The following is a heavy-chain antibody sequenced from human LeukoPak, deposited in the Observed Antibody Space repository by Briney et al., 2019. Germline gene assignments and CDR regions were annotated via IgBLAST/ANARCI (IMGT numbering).Heavy chain of an antibody. CDR2: ISYDGSNK. Sequence: AGGSLRLSCAASGFTFSSYAMHWVRQAPGKGLEWVAVISYDGSNKYYADSVKGRFTISRDNAKNSLYLQLNSLRAEDTAVYYCAGSDTIGYLPREWDYWYFDRWGRGTLVTVSS. V-gene: IGHV3-30*04. CDR3: AGSDTIGYLPREWDYWYFDR. D-gene: IGHD3-22*01. J-gene: IGHJ2*01. CDR1: GFTFSSYA.